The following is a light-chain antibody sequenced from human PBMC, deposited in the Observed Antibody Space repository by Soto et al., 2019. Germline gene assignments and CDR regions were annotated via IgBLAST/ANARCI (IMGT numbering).Light chain of an antibody. CDR2: QVN. CDR1: SSDIGVYDF. CDR3: SSFAGSQSPYV. Sequence: QSALTQPPSASGSPGQSVTISCTGTSSDIGVYDFVSWYQQRPGKAPKVIIYQVNKRPSGVPDRFSGSKSGNTASLTVSGLRPEDEADYFCSSFAGSQSPYVFGTGTQLTVL. V-gene: IGLV2-8*01. J-gene: IGLJ1*01.